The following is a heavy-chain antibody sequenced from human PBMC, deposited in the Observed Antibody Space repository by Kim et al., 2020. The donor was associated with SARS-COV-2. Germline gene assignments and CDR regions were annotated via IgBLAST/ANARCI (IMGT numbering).Heavy chain of an antibody. CDR2: ISGSGGST. Sequence: GGSLRLSCAASGFTFSSYAMSWVRQAPGKGLEWVSAISGSGGSTYYADSVKGRFTISRDNSKNTLYLQMNSLRAEDTAVYYCAKDAIYCGGDCYSNDAFDIWGQGTMVTVSS. CDR1: GFTFSSYA. V-gene: IGHV3-23*01. J-gene: IGHJ3*02. D-gene: IGHD2-21*02. CDR3: AKDAIYCGGDCYSNDAFDI.